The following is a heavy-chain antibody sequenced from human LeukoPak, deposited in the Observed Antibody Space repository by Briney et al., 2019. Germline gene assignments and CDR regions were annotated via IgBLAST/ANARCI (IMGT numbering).Heavy chain of an antibody. CDR1: GFTFSGSA. Sequence: QPGGSLKLSCAASGFTFSGSAMHWVRQAFGKGLEWVGRIRSKANSYATAYAASVKGRFTISRDDSKNTAYLQMNSLKTEDTAVYYCTRPPGRSWGSDYWGQGTLVTVSS. V-gene: IGHV3-73*01. CDR2: IRSKANSYAT. D-gene: IGHD7-27*01. J-gene: IGHJ4*02. CDR3: TRPPGRSWGSDY.